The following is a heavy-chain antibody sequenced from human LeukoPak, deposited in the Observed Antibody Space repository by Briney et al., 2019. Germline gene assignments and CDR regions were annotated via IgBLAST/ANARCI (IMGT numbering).Heavy chain of an antibody. CDR1: GYTFINYD. J-gene: IGHJ5*02. D-gene: IGHD3-3*01. V-gene: IGHV1-8*03. Sequence: ASVKVSCKASGYTFINYDINWVRQAPGQGLEWMGWMNPNSGNTGYAQKFQGRVTITRNTSISTAYMELNSLTPEDTAVYFCATRRLERRAGSWFDPWGQGTLVTVSS. CDR3: ATRRLERRAGSWFDP. CDR2: MNPNSGNT.